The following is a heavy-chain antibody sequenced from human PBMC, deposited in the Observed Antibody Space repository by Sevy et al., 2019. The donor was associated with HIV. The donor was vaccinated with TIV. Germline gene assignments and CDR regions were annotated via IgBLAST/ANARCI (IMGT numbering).Heavy chain of an antibody. V-gene: IGHV3-21*06. Sequence: GGSLRLSCAASEFTFSSYNMNWVRQAPGKGLEWVSSISGSSNYIYYAESVKGRFRISRDNVKDTLYLQMNSLRADDTAVYYCARGPPDGSYDYFDYWGQETLVTVSS. CDR2: ISGSSNYI. J-gene: IGHJ4*02. CDR3: ARGPPDGSYDYFDY. CDR1: EFTFSSYN. D-gene: IGHD1-26*01.